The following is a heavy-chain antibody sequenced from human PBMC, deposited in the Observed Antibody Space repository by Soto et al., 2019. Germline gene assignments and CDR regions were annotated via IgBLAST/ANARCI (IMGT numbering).Heavy chain of an antibody. Sequence: PGKGLEWVSAMSGTGGSTYYADSVKGRFTISRDNSKNTLYLQMNSLRVEDTAVFYCAQAGFGSGWSRSYFAYWLQGSLVT. CDR3: AQAGFGSGWSRSYFAY. CDR2: MSGTGGST. J-gene: IGHJ4*02. V-gene: IGHV3-23*01. D-gene: IGHD6-19*01.